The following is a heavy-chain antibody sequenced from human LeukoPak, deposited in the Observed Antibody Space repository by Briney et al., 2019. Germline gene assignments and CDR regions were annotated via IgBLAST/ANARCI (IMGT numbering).Heavy chain of an antibody. CDR3: ARDSSQNWFDP. D-gene: IGHD6-19*01. J-gene: IGHJ5*02. Sequence: SETLSLTCAVYGGSFSGYYWSWIRQPPGKGLEWIGEIYHSGSTNYNPSLKSRVTISVDKSKNQFSLKLSSVTAADTAVYYCARDSSQNWFDPWGQGTLVTVSS. V-gene: IGHV4-34*01. CDR1: GGSFSGYY. CDR2: IYHSGST.